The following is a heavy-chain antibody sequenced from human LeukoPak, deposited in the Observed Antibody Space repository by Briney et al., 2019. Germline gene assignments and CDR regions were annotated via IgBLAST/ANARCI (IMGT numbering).Heavy chain of an antibody. J-gene: IGHJ5*02. V-gene: IGHV1-18*01. CDR1: GYTFASYG. Sequence: GASVKISCKAFGYTFASYGISWVRQVPGQGLEWMGWISAYNGNTNYAQKLQGRVTMTTDTSTSTAYMELRSLRSDDTAVYYCARDGQFYYPHPYNWFDPWGQGTLVTVSS. CDR2: ISAYNGNT. D-gene: IGHD3-22*01. CDR3: ARDGQFYYPHPYNWFDP.